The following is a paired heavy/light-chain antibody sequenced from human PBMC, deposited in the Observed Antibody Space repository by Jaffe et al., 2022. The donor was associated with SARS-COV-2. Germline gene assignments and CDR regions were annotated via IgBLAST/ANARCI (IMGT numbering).Heavy chain of an antibody. CDR1: GYTFINYP. V-gene: IGHV1-3*04. J-gene: IGHJ4*02. CDR3: ARLRVYNDRSGYYESKVNRQLGYFDY. D-gene: IGHD3-22*01. Sequence: QVQLVQSGAEVKKPGASVKVSCKASGYTFINYPMHWVRQAPGHRLEWMGWINTGNGNTKYSQKFQGRVTITRDTSANTAHMELSSLRSEDTAVYYCARLRVYNDRSGYYESKVNRQLGYFDYWGQGTLVTVSS. CDR2: INTGNGNT.
Light chain of an antibody. CDR1: QSVLYSSNNKNY. CDR2: WAS. CDR3: QQYYNTPYT. J-gene: IGKJ2*01. V-gene: IGKV4-1*01. Sequence: DIVMTQSPDSLAVSLGERATINCKSSQSVLYSSNNKNYLAWYQQKPGQPPKLLIYWASTRESGVPDRFSGSGSGTDFTLTISSLQAEDVAVYYCQQYYNTPYTFGQGTKLEIK.